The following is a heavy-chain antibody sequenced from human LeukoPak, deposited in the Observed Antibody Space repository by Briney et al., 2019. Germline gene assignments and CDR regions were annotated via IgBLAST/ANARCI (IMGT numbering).Heavy chain of an antibody. CDR1: GGSFSGYY. CDR3: ARHRWTGTFNFDY. D-gene: IGHD1-1*01. J-gene: IGHJ4*02. V-gene: IGHV4-34*01. Sequence: SETLSLTCAVYGGSFSGYYWNWIRQPPGKGLEWIGEINHSGSTNYNPSLKSRVTLSVDTSKSQFSLKLSSVTAADTAVYYCARHRWTGTFNFDYWGQGTLVTVSS. CDR2: INHSGST.